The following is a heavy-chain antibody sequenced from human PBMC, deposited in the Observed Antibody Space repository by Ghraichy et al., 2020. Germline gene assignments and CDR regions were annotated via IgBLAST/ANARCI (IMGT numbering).Heavy chain of an antibody. Sequence: TLSLTCTVSGGSISSSSYYWGWIRPPPGKGLEWIGSIYYRGSTYYNPSLKSRVTISVDTSKNQFSLKRSSVTAADTAVDYCARPLAVAGTWGNWVDPWGQGTRVTVSS. D-gene: IGHD6-19*01. J-gene: IGHJ5*02. V-gene: IGHV4-39*01. CDR2: IYYRGST. CDR1: GGSISSSSYY. CDR3: ARPLAVAGTWGNWVDP.